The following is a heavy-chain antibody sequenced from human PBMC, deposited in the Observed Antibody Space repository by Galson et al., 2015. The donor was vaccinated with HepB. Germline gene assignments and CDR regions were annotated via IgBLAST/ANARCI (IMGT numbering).Heavy chain of an antibody. Sequence: SLRLSCAASGFTFSDYWMSWVRQAPGRGLEWVASIKLGGGSEIYYVDSVKGRFTISRDNTKNSLYLQMNSLRAEDTAIYYCARDHVGPGLYFDCWGQGTLLTVSS. CDR3: ARDHVGPGLYFDC. V-gene: IGHV3-7*03. J-gene: IGHJ4*02. CDR2: IKLGGGSEI. D-gene: IGHD1-26*01. CDR1: GFTFSDYW.